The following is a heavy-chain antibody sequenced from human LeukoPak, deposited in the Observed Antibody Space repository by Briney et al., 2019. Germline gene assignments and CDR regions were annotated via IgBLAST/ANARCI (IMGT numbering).Heavy chain of an antibody. J-gene: IGHJ4*02. CDR3: ASLIAVAGTPFDY. CDR1: GFTFSSYW. CDR2: IKQDGSEK. V-gene: IGHV3-7*01. Sequence: GGSLRLPCAASGFTFSSYWMSWVRQAPGKGLEWVANIKQDGSEKYYVDSVKGRFTISRDNAKNSLYLQMNSLRAEDTAVYYCASLIAVAGTPFDYWGQGTLVTVSS. D-gene: IGHD6-19*01.